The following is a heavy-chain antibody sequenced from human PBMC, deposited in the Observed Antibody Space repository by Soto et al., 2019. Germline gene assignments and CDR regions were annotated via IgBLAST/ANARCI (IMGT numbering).Heavy chain of an antibody. V-gene: IGHV4-31*03. CDR2: IYHSGRT. D-gene: IGHD2-2*01. CDR3: ARDDRPGISYFDL. J-gene: IGHJ4*02. CDR1: GDSLTNGTYY. Sequence: QVHLQESGPGLVQPSQTLSLTCTVSGDSLTNGTYYWTWIRQHPGKGLEWIGYIYHSGRTNYNPSLKSRISMSVDTAENQFSLKLSSVTAADTAVYFWARDDRPGISYFDLWGQGTLVTVSS.